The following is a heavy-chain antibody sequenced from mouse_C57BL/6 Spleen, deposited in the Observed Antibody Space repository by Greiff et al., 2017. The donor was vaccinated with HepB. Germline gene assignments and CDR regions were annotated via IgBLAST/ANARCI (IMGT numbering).Heavy chain of an antibody. CDR1: GYAFSSSW. V-gene: IGHV1-82*01. Sequence: VQLQESGPELVKPGASVKISCKASGYAFSSSWMNWVKQRPGKGLEWIGRIYPGDGDTNYNGKFKGKATLTADKSSSTAYMQLSSLTSEDSAVYFCARGVITTCFDYWGQGTTLTVSS. CDR3: ARGVITTCFDY. D-gene: IGHD1-1*01. CDR2: IYPGDGDT. J-gene: IGHJ2*01.